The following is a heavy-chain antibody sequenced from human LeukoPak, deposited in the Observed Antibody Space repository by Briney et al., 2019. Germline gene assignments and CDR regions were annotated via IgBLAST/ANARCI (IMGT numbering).Heavy chain of an antibody. D-gene: IGHD3-3*01. Sequence: GGSLRLSCATSGFTFSSNWMSWVRQAPGKGLEWVALISYDANIGSNKYYADSVKGRFTISRDNSKNTLYLQMNSLRAEDTAVYYCARDGGYDFWSGYYQDYWGQGTLVTVSS. V-gene: IGHV3-30-3*01. J-gene: IGHJ4*02. CDR3: ARDGGYDFWSGYYQDY. CDR1: GFTFSSNW. CDR2: ISYDANIGSNK.